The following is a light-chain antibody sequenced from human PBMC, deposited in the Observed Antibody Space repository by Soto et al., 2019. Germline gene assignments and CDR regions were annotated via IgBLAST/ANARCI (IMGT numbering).Light chain of an antibody. Sequence: EIVLTQSPGTLSLSPGERATLSCRASQSVSSSYLAWYQQKPGQAPRLLIYGASSRATGIPDRFSGSGSGTDFTLTISRLEPEDFAVYYCQHYGSSPWTCGQGTKLEIK. CDR3: QHYGSSPWT. J-gene: IGKJ1*01. CDR1: QSVSSSY. V-gene: IGKV3-20*01. CDR2: GAS.